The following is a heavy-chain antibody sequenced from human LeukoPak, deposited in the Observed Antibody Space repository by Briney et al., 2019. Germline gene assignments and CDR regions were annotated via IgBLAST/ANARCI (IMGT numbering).Heavy chain of an antibody. CDR1: GFTFSNYA. Sequence: GGSLRLSCAASGFTFSNYAMTWVRQAPGKGLEWVSVISGSGRNTDYADSVKGRFTISRDNSKNTLSLQMNSLRAEDTAVYYCARPWASGSLRFAFDYWGQGTLVTASS. CDR3: ARPWASGSLRFAFDY. D-gene: IGHD3-10*01. CDR2: ISGSGRNT. J-gene: IGHJ4*02. V-gene: IGHV3-23*01.